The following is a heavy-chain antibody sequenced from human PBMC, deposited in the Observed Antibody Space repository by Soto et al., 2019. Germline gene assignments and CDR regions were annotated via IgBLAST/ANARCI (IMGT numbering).Heavy chain of an antibody. D-gene: IGHD3-3*01. CDR3: ASLFDFXSGYDDDEMGEGDAFDI. CDR1: GYTFTSYY. V-gene: IGHV1-46*01. Sequence: ASVKVSCKGSGYTFTSYYMHWVRQAPGQGLEWMGIINPSGGSTSYAQKFQGRVTMTRDTSTSTVYMELSSLRSEDTAVYYCASLFDFXSGYDDDEMGEGDAFDIWGQGTMVTV. CDR2: INPSGGST. J-gene: IGHJ3*02.